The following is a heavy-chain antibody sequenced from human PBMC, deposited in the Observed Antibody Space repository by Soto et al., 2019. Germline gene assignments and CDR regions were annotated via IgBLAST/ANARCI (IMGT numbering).Heavy chain of an antibody. CDR3: ARLLDSGGEPHYFDS. CDR2: IYPGDSET. D-gene: IGHD3-16*01. CDR1: GYTFSNNW. V-gene: IGHV5-51*01. J-gene: IGHJ4*02. Sequence: PGESLKISCKASGYTFSNNWIGWVRQMPGKGLEWMGIIYPGDSETRYSPSFQGQVNISADRSVNTAYLQWSSLKASDTAMYYCARLLDSGGEPHYFDSWGQGTMVTVSS.